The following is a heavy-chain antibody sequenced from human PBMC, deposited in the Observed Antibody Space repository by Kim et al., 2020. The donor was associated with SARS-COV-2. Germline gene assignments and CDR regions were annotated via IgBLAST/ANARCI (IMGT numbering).Heavy chain of an antibody. CDR1: GGSVSSGSYY. Sequence: SETLSLTCTVSGGSVSSGSYYWSWIRQPPGKGLEWIGYIYYSGSTNYNPSLKSRVTISVDTSKNQFSLKLSSVTAADTAVYYCARDSHGSGSYDYWGQGT. D-gene: IGHD3-10*01. J-gene: IGHJ4*02. CDR2: IYYSGST. CDR3: ARDSHGSGSYDY. V-gene: IGHV4-61*01.